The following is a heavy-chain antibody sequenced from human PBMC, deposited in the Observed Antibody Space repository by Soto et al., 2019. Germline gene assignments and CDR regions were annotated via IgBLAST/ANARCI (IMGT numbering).Heavy chain of an antibody. J-gene: IGHJ6*02. CDR3: GLMVYAHYVYCYVMDV. D-gene: IGHD2-8*01. CDR1: GGTFSSYA. Sequence: SVKVSCKASGGTFSSYAISWVRQAPGQGLQGMGRIIPILGTANYAQKFQVRVTITADESKSTADMELSSLRSDNTAVYYCGLMVYAHYVYCYVMDVRGQGTRVTVS. V-gene: IGHV1-69*11. CDR2: IIPILGTA.